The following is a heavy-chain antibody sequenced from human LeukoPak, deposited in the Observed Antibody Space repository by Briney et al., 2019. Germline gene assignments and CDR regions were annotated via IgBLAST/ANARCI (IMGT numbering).Heavy chain of an antibody. CDR3: ARDLSEFFGAEYYFDY. D-gene: IGHD3-3*01. J-gene: IGHJ4*02. CDR2: ISYDGSNK. V-gene: IGHV3-30*03. CDR1: GFTFSSYG. Sequence: PGGSLRLSCAASGFTFSSYGMHWVRQAPGKGLEWVAVISYDGSNKYYADSVKGRFTISRDNSKNTLYLQMNSLRAEDAAVYYCARDLSEFFGAEYYFDYWGQGTLVTVSS.